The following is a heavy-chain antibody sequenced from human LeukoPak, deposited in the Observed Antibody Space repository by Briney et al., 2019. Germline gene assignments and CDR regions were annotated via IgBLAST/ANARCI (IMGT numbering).Heavy chain of an antibody. Sequence: SETLSLTCAVSGGSISSSNWWSWVRQPPGKGLEWIGYIYYSGSTNYNPSLKSRVTISVDTSKNQFSLKLSSVTAADTAVYYCAKVRGYSDYGMDVWGQGTTVTVSS. CDR2: IYYSGST. CDR1: GGSISSSNW. CDR3: AKVRGYSDYGMDV. V-gene: IGHV4-4*02. D-gene: IGHD5-12*01. J-gene: IGHJ6*02.